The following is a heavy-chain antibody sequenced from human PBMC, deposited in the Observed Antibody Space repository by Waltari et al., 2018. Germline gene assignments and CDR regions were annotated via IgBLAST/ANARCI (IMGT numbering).Heavy chain of an antibody. Sequence: EVQLMESGGDLVQPGGSLRLSCASSGFTLSTYWMTWVRQAAGKGLEWLANIKEDGSEKSYVDSVKGRFTISRDNAKNSLYLQMNSLRAEDTAVYYCARDPHYSNFDFWGQGTLVTVSS. CDR1: GFTLSTYW. D-gene: IGHD4-4*01. CDR2: IKEDGSEK. CDR3: ARDPHYSNFDF. V-gene: IGHV3-7*01. J-gene: IGHJ4*02.